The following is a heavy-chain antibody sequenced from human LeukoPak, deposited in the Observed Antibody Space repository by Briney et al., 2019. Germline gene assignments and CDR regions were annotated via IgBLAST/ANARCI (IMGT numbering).Heavy chain of an antibody. CDR3: AKDGAVLLWFGDAFDI. J-gene: IGHJ3*02. D-gene: IGHD3-10*01. CDR2: ISGSGGST. Sequence: QAGGSLRLSCAASGFTFSSYAMSWVRQAPGKGLEWVSAISGSGGSTYYADSVKGRFTISRDNSKNTLYLQMNSLRAEDTAVYYCAKDGAVLLWFGDAFDIWGQGTMVTVSS. CDR1: GFTFSSYA. V-gene: IGHV3-23*01.